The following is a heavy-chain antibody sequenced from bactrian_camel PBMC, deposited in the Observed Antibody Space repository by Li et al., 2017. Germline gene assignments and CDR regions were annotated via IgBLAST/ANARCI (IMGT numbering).Heavy chain of an antibody. CDR2: INSGGGST. CDR3: AADPVVAGLSATAPYNY. CDR1: GFTFSSYW. V-gene: IGHV3S1*01. Sequence: HVQLVESGGGLVQPGGSLRLSCAGAGFTFSSYWMYWVRQAPGKGLEWVSAINSGGGSTYYADSVKGRFTISRDNAKNTLYLQLNSLKTEDTAMYYCAADPVVAGLSATAPYNYWGQGTQVTVS. J-gene: IGHJ4*01. D-gene: IGHD6*01.